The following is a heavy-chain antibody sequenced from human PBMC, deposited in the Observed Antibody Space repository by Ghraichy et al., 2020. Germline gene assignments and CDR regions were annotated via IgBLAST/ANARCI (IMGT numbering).Heavy chain of an antibody. CDR1: GFTFSSYS. V-gene: IGHV3-48*01. Sequence: GGSLRLSCAASGFTFSSYSMNWVRQAPGKGLEWVSYISSSSSTIYYADSVKGRFTISRDNAKNSLYLQMNSLRAEDTAVYYCAREPLYCSSTSCYDPYYFDYWGQGTLVTVSS. CDR3: AREPLYCSSTSCYDPYYFDY. J-gene: IGHJ4*02. D-gene: IGHD2-2*01. CDR2: ISSSSSTI.